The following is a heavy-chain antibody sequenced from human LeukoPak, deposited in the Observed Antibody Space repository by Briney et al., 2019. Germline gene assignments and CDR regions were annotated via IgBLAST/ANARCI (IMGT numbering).Heavy chain of an antibody. Sequence: GGCLRLSCAASGFTVSSDYMSWVRQAPGKGLEWVSVIYSGGDTFYADSVRGRFTISRDTSKNTLCLQMNSLRAEDTAVYYCARLPVDWGQGTLVTVSS. V-gene: IGHV3-66*01. J-gene: IGHJ4*02. CDR1: GFTVSSDY. D-gene: IGHD2-2*01. CDR2: IYSGGDT. CDR3: ARLPVD.